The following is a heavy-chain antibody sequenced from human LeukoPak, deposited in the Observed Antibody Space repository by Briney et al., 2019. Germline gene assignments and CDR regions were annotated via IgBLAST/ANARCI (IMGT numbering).Heavy chain of an antibody. CDR3: ARETVDTAMVFFY. Sequence: ASVKVSCKASGYTFTGCYMHWVRQAPGQGLEWMGWINPNSGGTNYAQKFQGRVTMTRDTSISTAYMELSRLRSDDTAVYYCARETVDTAMVFFYWGQGTLITVSS. CDR1: GYTFTGCY. D-gene: IGHD5-18*01. CDR2: INPNSGGT. J-gene: IGHJ4*02. V-gene: IGHV1-2*02.